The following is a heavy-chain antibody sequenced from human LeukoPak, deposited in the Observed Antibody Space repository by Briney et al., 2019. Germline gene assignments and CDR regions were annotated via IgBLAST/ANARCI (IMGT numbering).Heavy chain of an antibody. V-gene: IGHV3-73*01. J-gene: IGHJ4*02. Sequence: GGSLRLSCAASGFTFSGSAMHWVRQASGKGLEWVGQIRSEAKSYATAYAASVKGRFTISRDDSKNTAYLQMSSLQTEDTAVYYCARPRDGYNYGGFDYWGQGTPVTVSS. CDR2: IRSEAKSYAT. CDR3: ARPRDGYNYGGFDY. CDR1: GFTFSGSA. D-gene: IGHD5-24*01.